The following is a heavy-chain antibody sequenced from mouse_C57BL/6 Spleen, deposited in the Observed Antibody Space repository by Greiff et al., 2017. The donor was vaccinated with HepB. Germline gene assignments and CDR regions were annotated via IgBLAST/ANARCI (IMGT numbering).Heavy chain of an antibody. J-gene: IGHJ2*01. CDR2: INPNNGGT. Sequence: EVQLQQSGPELVKPGASVKISCKASGYTFTDYYMNWVKQSHGKSLEWIGDINPNNGGTSYNQKFKGKATLTVDKSSSTASMELRSLTSEDSAVYYWARPSYYYGSAYWGQGTTLTVSS. CDR1: GYTFTDYY. V-gene: IGHV1-26*01. D-gene: IGHD1-1*01. CDR3: ARPSYYYGSAY.